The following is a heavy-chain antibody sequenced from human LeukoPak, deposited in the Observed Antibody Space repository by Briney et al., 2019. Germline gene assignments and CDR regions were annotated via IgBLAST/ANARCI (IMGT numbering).Heavy chain of an antibody. D-gene: IGHD3-3*01. CDR1: GYTFTGYY. V-gene: IGHV1-2*02. CDR2: INPNSGGT. Sequence: ASVKVSCKASGYTFTGYYMHLVRQAPGQGLEWMGWINPNSGGTNYAQKFQGRVTMTRDTSISTAYMELSRLRSDDTAVYYCARDYDFWSGYFDFDYWGQGTLVTVSS. CDR3: ARDYDFWSGYFDFDY. J-gene: IGHJ4*02.